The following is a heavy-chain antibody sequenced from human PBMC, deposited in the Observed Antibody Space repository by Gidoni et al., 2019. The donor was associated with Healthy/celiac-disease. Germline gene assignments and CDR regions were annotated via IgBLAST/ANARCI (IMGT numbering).Heavy chain of an antibody. J-gene: IGHJ6*02. V-gene: IGHV4-34*01. CDR1: GGSFSGYY. Sequence: QVQLQQWGAGLLKPSETLSLTCAVYGGSFSGYYWSWIRQPPGKGLEWIGEINHSGSTNYNPSLKSRVTISVDTSKSQFSLKLSSVNDADTAVYYCARGRGRDGHKIYYYYGMDVWGHGTTVTVSS. CDR2: INHSGST. D-gene: IGHD2-15*01. CDR3: ARGRGRDGHKIYYYYGMDV.